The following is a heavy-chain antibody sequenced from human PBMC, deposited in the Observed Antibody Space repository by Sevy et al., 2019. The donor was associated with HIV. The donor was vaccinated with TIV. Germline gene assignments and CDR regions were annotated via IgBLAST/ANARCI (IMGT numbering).Heavy chain of an antibody. D-gene: IGHD6-13*01. J-gene: IGHJ6*02. CDR2: IWHDGKNK. V-gene: IGHV3-33*01. Sequence: GGSLRLSCVASRFTFRNYGMHWVRQAPGKGLEWVAVIWHDGKNKNYAESVKGRFTIFRDNSKNTLYLEMNSLRVEDTAVFYCARDQGKDAPMDVWGQGTTVTVSS. CDR1: RFTFRNYG. CDR3: ARDQGKDAPMDV.